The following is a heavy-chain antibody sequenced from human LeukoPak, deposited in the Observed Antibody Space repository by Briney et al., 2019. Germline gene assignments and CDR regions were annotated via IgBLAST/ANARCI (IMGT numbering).Heavy chain of an antibody. V-gene: IGHV1-69*13. D-gene: IGHD4-23*01. CDR2: IIPIFGTA. J-gene: IGHJ5*02. CDR1: GGTFSSYA. Sequence: SVKVSCKASGGTFSSYAISWVRQAPGQGLEWMGGIIPIFGTANYAQKFQGRVTIIADESTSTAYMELSSLRSEDTAVYYCARDPGWGTTVEVNWFDPWGQGTLVTVSS. CDR3: ARDPGWGTTVEVNWFDP.